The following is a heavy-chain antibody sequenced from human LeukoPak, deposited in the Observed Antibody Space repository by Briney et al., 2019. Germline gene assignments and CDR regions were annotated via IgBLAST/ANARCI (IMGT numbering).Heavy chain of an antibody. V-gene: IGHV6-1*01. CDR2: TYYRSKWYN. D-gene: IGHD3/OR15-3a*01. Sequence: SQTLPLTCAISGDSVSTNTDAWNWIRQSPSRGLEWLGRTYYRSKWYNDYAVSVKSRITINPDTSKNQFSLQLNSVTPEDTAVYYCARGTGVFDYWGQGTLVIVSS. J-gene: IGHJ4*02. CDR1: GDSVSTNTDA. CDR3: ARGTGVFDY.